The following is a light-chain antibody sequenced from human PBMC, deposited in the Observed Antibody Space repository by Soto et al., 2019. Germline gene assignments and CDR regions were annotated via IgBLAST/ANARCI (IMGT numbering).Light chain of an antibody. V-gene: IGKV3-11*01. CDR3: QQRSNWPPFT. Sequence: EVVLTQSPGTLSLSPGERATLSCRASQSVGSSYLAWYQQKPGQAPRVLIYDAFNRATDIPARFSGSGSGTDFTLTISSLEPEDFAVYYCQQRSNWPPFTFGQGTRLEIK. J-gene: IGKJ5*01. CDR2: DAF. CDR1: QSVGSSY.